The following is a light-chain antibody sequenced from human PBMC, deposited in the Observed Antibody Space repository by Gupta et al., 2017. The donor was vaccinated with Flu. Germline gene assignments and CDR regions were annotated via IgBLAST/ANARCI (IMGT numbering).Light chain of an antibody. CDR2: SYD. Sequence: QSELTQPPSVSGAPRQRVTITCSGSSSNIGNNAVNWYQQVPGRAPKLLIYSYDLLPSGVSDRFSASQSGTSASLSISGLQSEDEAVYYCAAWDDSLNGNWVFGGGTKLTVL. CDR3: AAWDDSLNGNWV. J-gene: IGLJ3*02. CDR1: SSNIGNNA. V-gene: IGLV1-36*01.